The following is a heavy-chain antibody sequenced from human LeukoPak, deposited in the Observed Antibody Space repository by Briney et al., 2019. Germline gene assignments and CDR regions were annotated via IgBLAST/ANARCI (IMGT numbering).Heavy chain of an antibody. CDR1: GYTFTSYD. Sequence: ASVKVSCKASGYTFTSYDINWVRQATGRGLEWMGWMNPNSSNTGYAQKFQGRVTMTRNTSISTAYMELSSLRSEDTAVYYCARRCLSHGGFDPWGQGTLVTVSS. CDR2: MNPNSSNT. D-gene: IGHD4-23*01. V-gene: IGHV1-8*01. J-gene: IGHJ5*02. CDR3: ARRCLSHGGFDP.